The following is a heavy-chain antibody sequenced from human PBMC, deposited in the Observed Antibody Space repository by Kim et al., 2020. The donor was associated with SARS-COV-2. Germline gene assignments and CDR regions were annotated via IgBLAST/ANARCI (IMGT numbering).Heavy chain of an antibody. CDR3: ASGYNYGYYYFDY. V-gene: IGHV3-33*08. Sequence: GGSLRLSCAASGFTFSTYGMHWVRQAPGKGLEWVAVIWYDGSNKYYADSVKGRFTISRDNSKNTLYLQMNSLRAEDTAVYYCASGYNYGYYYFDYWGQGTLVTVSS. CDR2: IWYDGSNK. D-gene: IGHD5-18*01. J-gene: IGHJ4*02. CDR1: GFTFSTYG.